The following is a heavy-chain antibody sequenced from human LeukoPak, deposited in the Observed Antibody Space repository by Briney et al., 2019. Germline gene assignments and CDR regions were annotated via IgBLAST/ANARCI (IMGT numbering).Heavy chain of an antibody. CDR2: ISYHGSSQ. J-gene: IGHJ4*02. V-gene: IGHV3-30-3*01. CDR3: ARPRVN. Sequence: PGRSLRLSCAASGFTITNYAIHWVRQAPGRGLEWVAVISYHGSSQYYADSVKGRFTISRDTLKNTVFLQMNSLRAEDTAVYYCARPRVNWGQGTLVTVSS. CDR1: GFTITNYA.